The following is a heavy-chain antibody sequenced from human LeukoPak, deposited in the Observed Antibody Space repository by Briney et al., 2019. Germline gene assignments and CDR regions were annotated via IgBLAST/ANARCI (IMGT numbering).Heavy chain of an antibody. Sequence: SQTLSLTRTVSGGSISSGSYYWRWHRQPAGRGREWIGRIYSSGSNNNNPSIRRRVIISEETNKNEFALKMSATTAADAAIYYGARCGPHQILRFLDWYPAFYFDYWGQGTLVTVSS. J-gene: IGHJ4*02. CDR1: GGSISSGSYY. CDR2: IYSSGSN. V-gene: IGHV4-61*02. CDR3: ARCGPHQILRFLDWYPAFYFDY. D-gene: IGHD3-3*01.